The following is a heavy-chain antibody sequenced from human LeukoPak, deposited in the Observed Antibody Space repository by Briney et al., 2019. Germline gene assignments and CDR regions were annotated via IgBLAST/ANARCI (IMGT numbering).Heavy chain of an antibody. V-gene: IGHV1-46*01. J-gene: IGHJ4*02. CDR3: ARRGFDF. CDR1: GYTFTSYG. D-gene: IGHD3-10*01. CDR2: TNPSGSST. Sequence: ASVKVSCKASGYTFTSYGISWVRQAPGQGLEWMGITNPSGSSTTYAQKFQGRVTMTRDTSTSTVYMELSSLRSEDTAVYFCARRGFDFWGQGTLVAVSS.